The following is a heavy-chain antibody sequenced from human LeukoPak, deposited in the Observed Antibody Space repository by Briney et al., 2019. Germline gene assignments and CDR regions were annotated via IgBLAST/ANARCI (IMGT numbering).Heavy chain of an antibody. V-gene: IGHV4-59*01. CDR2: IYYSGST. Sequence: SETPSLTCTVSGGSISSYYWSWIRQPPGKGLEWIGYIYYSGSTNYNPSLKSRVTISVDTSKNQFSLRLSSVTAADTAVYYCARSNYGDYVWLNAFDIWGQGTMVTVSS. J-gene: IGHJ3*02. D-gene: IGHD4-17*01. CDR3: ARSNYGDYVWLNAFDI. CDR1: GGSISSYY.